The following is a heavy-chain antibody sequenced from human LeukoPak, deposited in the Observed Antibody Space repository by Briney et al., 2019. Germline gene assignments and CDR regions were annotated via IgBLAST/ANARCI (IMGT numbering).Heavy chain of an antibody. Sequence: GGSLRLSCAASGFAFDNFAMNWVRQAPGRGLEWVSTIGISSYTSYYADSVEGRFTISRDNSKNTLFLQMDSLRAEDTAVYFCAKSASHSSTWYTPFIDYWGQGALVTVSS. V-gene: IGHV3-23*01. CDR1: GFAFDNFA. D-gene: IGHD6-13*01. CDR3: AKSASHSSTWYTPFIDY. CDR2: IGISSYTS. J-gene: IGHJ4*02.